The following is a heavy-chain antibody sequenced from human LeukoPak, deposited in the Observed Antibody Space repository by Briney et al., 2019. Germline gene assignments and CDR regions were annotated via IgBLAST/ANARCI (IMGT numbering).Heavy chain of an antibody. D-gene: IGHD3-10*01. V-gene: IGHV4-59*08. Sequence: SETLSLTSTVSGGSMTSYCWRWLRQPPGKGLEWIGCIYYTGSTNYNPSLRSRVTISVDTSKNQFSLKLSSVTAADTAVYYCVRRGFSDYWGQGTLVTVSS. CDR2: IYYTGST. CDR3: VRRGFSDY. CDR1: GGSMTSYC. J-gene: IGHJ4*02.